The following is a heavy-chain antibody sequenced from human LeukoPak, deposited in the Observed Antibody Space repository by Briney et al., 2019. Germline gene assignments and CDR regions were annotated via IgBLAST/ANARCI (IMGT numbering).Heavy chain of an antibody. Sequence: ASVKVSCKASGYTFTGYYMHWGRQAPGQGLEWMGWINPNSGGTNYAQKFQGRVTITRDTSISTAYMELSRLRSDDTAVYYCARTDYGSIPYYWGQGTLVTVSS. D-gene: IGHD3-10*01. J-gene: IGHJ4*02. CDR2: INPNSGGT. CDR1: GYTFTGYY. V-gene: IGHV1-2*02. CDR3: ARTDYGSIPYY.